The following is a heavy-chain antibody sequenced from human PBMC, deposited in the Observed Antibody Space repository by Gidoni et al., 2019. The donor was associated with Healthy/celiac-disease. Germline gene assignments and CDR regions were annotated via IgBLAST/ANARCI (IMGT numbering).Heavy chain of an antibody. V-gene: IGHV3-72*01. D-gene: IGHD3-22*01. CDR3: AREGVYYYDSSFDY. CDR1: GFTFSDHY. J-gene: IGHJ4*02. CDR2: TRNKANSYTT. Sequence: EVQLVESGGGLVQPGGSLRLSCAASGFTFSDHYMDWVRQAPGKGQEWVGRTRNKANSYTTEYAASVKGRFTISRDDSKNSLYLQMNSLKTEDTAVYYCAREGVYYYDSSFDYWGQGTLVTVSS.